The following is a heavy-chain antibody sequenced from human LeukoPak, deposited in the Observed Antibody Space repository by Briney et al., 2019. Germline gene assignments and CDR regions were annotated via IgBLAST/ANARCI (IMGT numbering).Heavy chain of an antibody. CDR1: GGSISSYY. CDR3: ARDSKRDYYYYMDV. CDR2: IYYSGST. D-gene: IGHD3-3*02. J-gene: IGHJ6*03. Sequence: SETLSLTCTVSGGSISSYYWSWIRQPPGKGLEWIGYIYYSGSTNYNPSLKSRVTISVDTSKNQFSLKLSSVTAADTAVYYCARDSKRDYYYYMDVWGKGTTVTVSS. V-gene: IGHV4-59*01.